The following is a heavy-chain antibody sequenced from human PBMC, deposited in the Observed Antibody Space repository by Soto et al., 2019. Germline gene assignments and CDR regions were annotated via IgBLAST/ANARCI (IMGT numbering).Heavy chain of an antibody. V-gene: IGHV1-69*06. Sequence: QVLLVQSGAEVKKPGSSVKVSCKLSGATFSSYAMSWVRQAPGQGLEWIGGIIPFFGTPNYAQKFQGRVTITADTSTATPYMELSSLRPDDTAVYYCARDKAAYYSHLVYWGQGTLVTVSS. D-gene: IGHD3-22*01. CDR3: ARDKAAYYSHLVY. J-gene: IGHJ4*02. CDR2: IIPFFGTP. CDR1: GATFSSYA.